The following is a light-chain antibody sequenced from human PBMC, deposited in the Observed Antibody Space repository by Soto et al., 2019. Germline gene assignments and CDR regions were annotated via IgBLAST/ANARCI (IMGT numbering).Light chain of an antibody. CDR1: QSISDW. J-gene: IGKJ2*01. CDR2: KAS. CDR3: QHYNSDSNT. Sequence: DIQLTQSPSALSASIGDRVTITCRASQSISDWLAWYQQKPGKAPNLLIYKASSSDSAVPSRFSASGSGTEFTLTISNLQPDDFATYYCQHYNSDSNTFGQGTKLEIK. V-gene: IGKV1-5*03.